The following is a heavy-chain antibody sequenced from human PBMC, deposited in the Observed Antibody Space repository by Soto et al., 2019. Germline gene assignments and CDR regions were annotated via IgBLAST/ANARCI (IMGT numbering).Heavy chain of an antibody. CDR3: ARGYYDFWSGYYSPYFDY. CDR1: GFTFSSYD. V-gene: IGHV3-13*01. Sequence: GSLRLSCAASGFTFSSYDMHWVRQATGKGLEWVSAIGTAGDTYYPGSVKGRFTISRENAKNSLYLQMNSLRAGDTAVYYCARGYYDFWSGYYSPYFDYWGQGTLVTVSS. CDR2: IGTAGDT. J-gene: IGHJ4*02. D-gene: IGHD3-3*01.